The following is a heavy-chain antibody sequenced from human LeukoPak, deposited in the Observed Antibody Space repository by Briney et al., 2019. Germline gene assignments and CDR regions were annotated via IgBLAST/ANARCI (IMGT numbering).Heavy chain of an antibody. V-gene: IGHV3-74*01. CDR2: INTDGSYT. Sequence: PGGSLRLSCAASGFTFSSFWMYWVRQAPGKGLVWVSRINTDGSYTDYADSVKGRFTISRDNAKSTLYLQMNSPRAEDTAVYYCARDLFSLGDYWGQGILVTVSS. CDR1: GFTFSSFW. CDR3: ARDLFSLGDY. D-gene: IGHD3-3*01. J-gene: IGHJ4*02.